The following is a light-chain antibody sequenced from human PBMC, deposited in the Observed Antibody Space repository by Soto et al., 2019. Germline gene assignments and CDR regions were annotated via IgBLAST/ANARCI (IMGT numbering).Light chain of an antibody. CDR2: NVS. V-gene: IGLV2-14*01. CDR3: TSSTSGRLYV. Sequence: QSVLTQPASVSGSPGQSITISCTGTSNDVGGYNHVSWYQQSPGKVPKLLIYNVSNRPSGVSDRFSGTKSGNTASLTISGLQAEDESDYFCTSSTSGRLYVFGTGTKVTVL. J-gene: IGLJ1*01. CDR1: SNDVGGYNH.